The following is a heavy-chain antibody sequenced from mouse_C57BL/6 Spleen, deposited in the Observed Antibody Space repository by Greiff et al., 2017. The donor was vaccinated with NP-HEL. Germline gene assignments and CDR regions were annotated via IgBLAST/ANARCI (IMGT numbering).Heavy chain of an antibody. Sequence: VHLVESDAELVKPGASVKISCKVSGYTFTDHTIHWMKQRPEQGLEWIGYIYPRDGSTKYNEKFKGKATLTADKSSSTAYMQLHSLTSEDSAVYFCARPVYDYDGYFDVWGTGTTVTVSS. J-gene: IGHJ1*03. CDR3: ARPVYDYDGYFDV. V-gene: IGHV1-78*01. D-gene: IGHD2-4*01. CDR2: IYPRDGST. CDR1: GYTFTDHT.